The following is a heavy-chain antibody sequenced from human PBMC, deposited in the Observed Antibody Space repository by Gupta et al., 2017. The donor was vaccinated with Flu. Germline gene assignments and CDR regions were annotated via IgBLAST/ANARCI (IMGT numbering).Heavy chain of an antibody. V-gene: IGHV3-30*03. CDR3: ARDSGWKYFDY. Sequence: VESGGGVVQPGRSLRLSCTASGFIFSSYGMHWVRQAPGKGLEWLTVMSNDGRNEYYADSVRGRFTISRDNSKNTLFLQMNSLSAEDTAVYYCARDSGWKYFDYWGQGTRVTVSS. J-gene: IGHJ4*02. CDR2: MSNDGRNE. CDR1: GFIFSSYG. D-gene: IGHD1-1*01.